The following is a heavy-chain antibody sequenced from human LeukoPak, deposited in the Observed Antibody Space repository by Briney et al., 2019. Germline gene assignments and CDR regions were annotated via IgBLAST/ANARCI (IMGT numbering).Heavy chain of an antibody. V-gene: IGHV3-74*01. CDR3: AREDGYSYGLWAIGY. Sequence: GGSLRLSCAASGFNFSSYWMHWVRQAPGKGLVWVSRINTDGSSTSYAGSVKGRFTISRDNAKNTLYLQMSSLRAEDTAVYYCAREDGYSYGLWAIGYWGQGTLVTVSS. D-gene: IGHD5-18*01. CDR1: GFNFSSYW. CDR2: INTDGSST. J-gene: IGHJ4*02.